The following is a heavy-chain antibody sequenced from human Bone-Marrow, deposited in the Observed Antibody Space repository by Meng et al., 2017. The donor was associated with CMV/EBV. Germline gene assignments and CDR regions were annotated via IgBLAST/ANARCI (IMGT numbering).Heavy chain of an antibody. CDR2: INHGGST. J-gene: IGHJ5*02. CDR1: GGSLSGYF. Sequence: SETLSLTCTVYGGSLSGYFWTWIRQPPGKGLEWIGEINHGGSTNYNPSLKSRVTISLDTSKNQLSLKLTSVTAADTAVYYCARGNSDTSGYYGFTPWGQGTRVTCSS. CDR3: ARGNSDTSGYYGFTP. D-gene: IGHD3-22*01. V-gene: IGHV4-34*01.